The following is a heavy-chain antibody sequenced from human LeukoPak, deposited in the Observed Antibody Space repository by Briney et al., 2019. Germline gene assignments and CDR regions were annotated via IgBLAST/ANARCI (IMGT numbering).Heavy chain of an antibody. Sequence: GGSLRLSCAASAFSFSLYEMSWVRHAPEMGLEWVAYISSDGNSIPYADSVKGRFTISRDNAKESLYLHINSLRAEDTAIYYCARVSTNYFDYWGEGALVTVSS. J-gene: IGHJ4*02. V-gene: IGHV3-48*03. D-gene: IGHD5/OR15-5a*01. CDR2: ISSDGNSI. CDR1: AFSFSLYE. CDR3: ARVSTNYFDY.